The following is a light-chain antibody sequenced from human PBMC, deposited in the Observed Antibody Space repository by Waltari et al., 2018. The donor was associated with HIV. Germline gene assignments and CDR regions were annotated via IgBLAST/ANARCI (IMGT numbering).Light chain of an antibody. CDR2: AAS. CDR3: LQDYNYPWT. CDR1: QGIRND. J-gene: IGKJ1*01. Sequence: AIQMTQSPSSLSASVGDSVTITCRASQGIRNDLGWYQQKPGKAPKLLIYAASSLQSGVPSRFSGNGSGTDFTLTISSLQPEDFATYYCLQDYNYPWTFGQGTKVEIK. V-gene: IGKV1-6*01.